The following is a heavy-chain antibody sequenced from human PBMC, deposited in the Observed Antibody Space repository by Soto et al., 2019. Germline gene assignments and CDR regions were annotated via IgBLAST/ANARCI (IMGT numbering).Heavy chain of an antibody. V-gene: IGHV3-23*01. Sequence: EVQLLESGGGLVQPGGSLRLSCAASGFPFSSYAMNWVRQAPGKGLEWVSGISGSGGATYYADSVKGRFTISRDNSKNTLYLQMNSLRAEDTAVYYCAKQSHGSGSYYNGVFFDYWGQGTLVTVSS. CDR1: GFPFSSYA. CDR2: ISGSGGAT. D-gene: IGHD3-10*01. J-gene: IGHJ4*02. CDR3: AKQSHGSGSYYNGVFFDY.